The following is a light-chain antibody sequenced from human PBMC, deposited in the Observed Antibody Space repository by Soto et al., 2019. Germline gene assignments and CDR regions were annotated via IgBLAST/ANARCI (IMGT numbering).Light chain of an antibody. CDR3: QQFCNPPLFT. Sequence: DIVMTQSPDSLAVSLGERATISCRSSQAIFLDSSGRHLLAWYQQKPGQPPKLLIYWASTRESGVPDRFSGSGSGTDFTLTISSLQAEDVAGYYCQQFCNPPLFTFGQGTKLEI. J-gene: IGKJ2*01. V-gene: IGKV4-1*01. CDR1: QAIFLDSSGRHL. CDR2: WAS.